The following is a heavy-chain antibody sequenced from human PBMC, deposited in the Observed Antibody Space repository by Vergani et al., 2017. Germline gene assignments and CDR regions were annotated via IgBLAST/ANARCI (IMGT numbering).Heavy chain of an antibody. CDR1: GGSISSDTYY. CDR2: IYTSGST. D-gene: IGHD6-13*01. V-gene: IGHV4-61*02. CDR3: ARATRGWYSSSWYSPHYFDY. J-gene: IGHJ4*02. Sequence: QVQLQESGPGLVKPSQTLSLTCTVSGGSISSDTYYWTWIRQPAGKGLEWIGRIYTSGSTNYNPSLKSRVTISVDTAKNQFSLKLSSVPAADTAVYYCARATRGWYSSSWYSPHYFDYWGQGTLVTVSS.